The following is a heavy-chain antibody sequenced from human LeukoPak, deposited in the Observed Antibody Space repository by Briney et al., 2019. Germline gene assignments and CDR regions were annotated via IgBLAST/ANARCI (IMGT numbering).Heavy chain of an antibody. D-gene: IGHD3-10*01. Sequence: GGSLRLSCTASGFTFYDYAMHWVRQAPGKGLEWVSGMTWNGGSIGYVDSVKGRFTISRDNAKNSLYLQMSSLRAGDTALYYCARRKGDFRGALDIWGQGTMVTVSS. CDR1: GFTFYDYA. J-gene: IGHJ3*02. CDR3: ARRKGDFRGALDI. V-gene: IGHV3-9*01. CDR2: MTWNGGSI.